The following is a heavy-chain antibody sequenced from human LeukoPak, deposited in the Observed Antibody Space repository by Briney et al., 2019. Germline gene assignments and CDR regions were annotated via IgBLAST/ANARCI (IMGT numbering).Heavy chain of an antibody. CDR1: GFTFSDYY. CDR3: ARRLTTGGFFDY. D-gene: IGHD4-11*01. J-gene: IGHJ4*02. CDR2: ISSSSSYT. V-gene: IGHV3-11*06. Sequence: SGGSLRLSRAASGFTFSDYYMSWIRQAPGKGLEWVSYISSSSSYTNYADSVKGRFTISRDNAKNSLYLQMNSLRAEDTAVYYCARRLTTGGFFDYWGQGTLVTVSS.